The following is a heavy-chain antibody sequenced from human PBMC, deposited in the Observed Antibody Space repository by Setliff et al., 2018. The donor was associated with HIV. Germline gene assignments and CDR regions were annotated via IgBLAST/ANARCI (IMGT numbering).Heavy chain of an antibody. Sequence: SETLSLTCTVSGASISSSSYYWGWIRQPPGKGLEWIGSIYYSGSTYYNPSLKSRVTMSVDTSKNQFSLKLSSVTAADTAVYYCASSTTVVTPFFDYWGQGTLVTVSS. CDR3: ASSTTVVTPFFDY. CDR1: GASISSSSYY. CDR2: IYYSGST. D-gene: IGHD4-17*01. J-gene: IGHJ4*02. V-gene: IGHV4-39*07.